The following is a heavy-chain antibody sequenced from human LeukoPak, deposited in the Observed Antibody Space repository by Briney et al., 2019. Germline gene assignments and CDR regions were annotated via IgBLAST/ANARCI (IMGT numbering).Heavy chain of an antibody. CDR2: ISGSGGST. CDR1: GFTFSSYG. D-gene: IGHD2-15*01. CDR3: ANPMWLDRYCSGGSCYSSADGSDY. Sequence: SGGSLRLSCAASGFTFSSYGMSWVHQAPGKGLEWVSAISGSGGSTYYADSVKCRFTISRDNSKNTLYLQMNSLRAEDTAVYYCANPMWLDRYCSGGSCYSSADGSDYWGQGTLVTVSS. J-gene: IGHJ4*02. V-gene: IGHV3-23*01.